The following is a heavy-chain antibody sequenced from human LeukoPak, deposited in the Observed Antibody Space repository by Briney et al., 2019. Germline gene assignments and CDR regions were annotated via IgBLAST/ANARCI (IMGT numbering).Heavy chain of an antibody. Sequence: GGSLRLSCAASGFIFDDYAMNWVRRAPGKGLEWVSYISSSSSTIFYADSVKGRFTISRDNAKNSLYLQMDSLRADDTAVYYCARGGYYYVCADYWGQGTLVTVSS. CDR2: ISSSSSTI. J-gene: IGHJ4*02. CDR1: GFIFDDYA. D-gene: IGHD3-22*01. V-gene: IGHV3-48*01. CDR3: ARGGYYYVCADY.